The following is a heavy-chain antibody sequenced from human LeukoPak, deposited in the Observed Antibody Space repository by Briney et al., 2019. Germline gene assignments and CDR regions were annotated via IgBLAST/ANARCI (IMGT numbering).Heavy chain of an antibody. CDR1: GGSFSGYY. V-gene: IGHV4-34*01. J-gene: IGHJ4*02. CDR3: ARGSSSWAY. D-gene: IGHD6-13*01. Sequence: SETLSLTCAVYGGSFSGYYWSWIRQPPGKGLEWIGEINHSGSTNYNPSLKSRVTISVDTSKNQFSLKLSSVTAADTAVYYCARGSSSWAYWGQGTLVTVSS. CDR2: INHSGST.